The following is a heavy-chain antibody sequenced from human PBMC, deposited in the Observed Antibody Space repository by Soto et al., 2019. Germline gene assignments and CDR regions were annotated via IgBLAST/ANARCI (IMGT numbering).Heavy chain of an antibody. CDR3: ARGSNYYDSSGYYYGPREPEYFQH. CDR1: GYTFTSYG. D-gene: IGHD3-22*01. CDR2: ISAYNGNT. J-gene: IGHJ1*01. V-gene: IGHV1-18*01. Sequence: ASVKVSCKASGYTFTSYGISCVRQAPGQGLEWMGWISAYNGNTNYAQKLQGRVTMTTDTSTSTAYMELSRLRSDDTAVYYCARGSNYYDSSGYYYGPREPEYFQHWGQGTLVTVSS.